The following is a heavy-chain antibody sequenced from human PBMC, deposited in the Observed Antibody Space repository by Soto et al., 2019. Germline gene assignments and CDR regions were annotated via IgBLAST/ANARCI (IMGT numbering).Heavy chain of an antibody. CDR3: ARDRLGRFMIIGGHSYCMDV. D-gene: IGHD3-3*01. CDR1: GDSVSSNSAA. Sequence: TLSLTCVISGDSVSSNSAAWNWIRQSPSRGLEWLGRTYYRSKWYNDYAVSVKSRITINPDTSKNQFSLQLNSVTPEDTAVYYCARDRLGRFMIIGGHSYCMDVRCQGTSVTVS. CDR2: TYYRSKWYN. J-gene: IGHJ6*02. V-gene: IGHV6-1*01.